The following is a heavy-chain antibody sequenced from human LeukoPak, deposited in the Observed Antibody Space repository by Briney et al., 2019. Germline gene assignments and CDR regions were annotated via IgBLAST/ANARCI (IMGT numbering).Heavy chain of an antibody. CDR2: TRYDERKT. D-gene: IGHD1-26*01. CDR1: GLTFTSNG. J-gene: IGHJ4*02. CDR3: AKARYSGSPALDF. Sequence: GGSLRLSCAASGLTFTSNGMHWVRQTPGKGLDWVAVTRYDERKTFYGDSVRGRFTISRDNSKNTLYLQMNSLTTDDSAVYYCAKARYSGSPALDFWGQGTLVTVSS. V-gene: IGHV3-30*02.